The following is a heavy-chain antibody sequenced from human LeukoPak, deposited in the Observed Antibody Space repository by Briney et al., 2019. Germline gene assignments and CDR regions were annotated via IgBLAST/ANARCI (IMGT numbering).Heavy chain of an antibody. CDR3: AREGGVDCSSTSCPP. Sequence: SETLSLTCAVYGGSFSGYYWSWIRQPPGKGLEWIGEINHSGSTNYNPSLKSRVTISVDTSKNQFSLKLSSVTAADTAVYNCAREGGVDCSSTSCPPWGQGTLVTVSS. J-gene: IGHJ5*02. CDR2: INHSGST. CDR1: GGSFSGYY. V-gene: IGHV4-34*01. D-gene: IGHD2-2*01.